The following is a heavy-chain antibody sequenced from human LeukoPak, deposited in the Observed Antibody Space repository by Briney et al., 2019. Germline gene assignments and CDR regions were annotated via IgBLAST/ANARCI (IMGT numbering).Heavy chain of an antibody. D-gene: IGHD6-19*01. Sequence: SETLSLTCAVYGGSFSGYYWSWIRQPPGKGLEWIGEINHSGSTNYNPSLKSRATISVDTSKNQFSLKLSSVTAADTAVYYCARGRWSSGWYYDYWGQGTLVTVSS. CDR2: INHSGST. CDR1: GGSFSGYY. J-gene: IGHJ4*02. V-gene: IGHV4-34*01. CDR3: ARGRWSSGWYYDY.